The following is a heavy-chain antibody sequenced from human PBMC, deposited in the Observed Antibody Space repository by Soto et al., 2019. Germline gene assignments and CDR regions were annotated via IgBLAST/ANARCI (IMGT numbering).Heavy chain of an antibody. J-gene: IGHJ4*02. D-gene: IGHD3-22*01. CDR2: ISDDGGNK. CDR3: AKESGGYRHLGQYYFDY. Sequence: PGGSLILSCEVSGFTFVNYAMTWVRQPPGKGLEWVSGISDDGGNKYYADSVKGRFTISRDNSKNTLYLQMNSLRAEDTAVYYCAKESGGYRHLGQYYFDYWGQGTLVTVSS. V-gene: IGHV3-23*01. CDR1: GFTFVNYA.